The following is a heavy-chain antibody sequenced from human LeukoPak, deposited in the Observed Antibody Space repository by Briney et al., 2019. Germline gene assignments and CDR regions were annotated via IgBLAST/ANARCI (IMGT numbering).Heavy chain of an antibody. V-gene: IGHV1-18*01. CDR3: ARTSHYVDIAATIPYGIYYFDY. D-gene: IGHD5-12*01. J-gene: IGHJ4*02. CDR1: GYTFTSYG. CDR2: IGAYNGNT. Sequence: ASVKVSCKASGYTFTSYGISWVRQAPEQGLEWLGWIGAYNGNTNYAQKLQGRVPMTTDTSTSTAYMELRSMRSDDTAVYYCARTSHYVDIAATIPYGIYYFDYWGQGTLVTASS.